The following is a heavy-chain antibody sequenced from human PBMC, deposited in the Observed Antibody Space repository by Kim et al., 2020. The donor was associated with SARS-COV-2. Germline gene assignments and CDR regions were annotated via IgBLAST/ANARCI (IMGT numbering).Heavy chain of an antibody. CDR1: GFIFSNYA. V-gene: IGHV3-23*01. Sequence: GGSLRLSCAASGFIFSNYAMHWVRRAPGKGLEWVAGITDSGGDTYYGDSVRGRFTVSRDNSKNTLFLQMDSLTAADTAVYYCAKDRPRRSGYWGPFSDYWGQGTLVTVSS. CDR3: AKDRPRRSGYWGPFSDY. J-gene: IGHJ4*02. CDR2: ITDSGGDT. D-gene: IGHD3-22*01.